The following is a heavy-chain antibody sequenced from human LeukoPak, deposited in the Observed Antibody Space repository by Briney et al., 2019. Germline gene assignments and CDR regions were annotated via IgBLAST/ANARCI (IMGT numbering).Heavy chain of an antibody. Sequence: GGSLRLSCAASGFTFSSYAMHWVRQAPGKGLEWVALISYEGTNKYYADSVQGRFTISRDDSKNTLYLQMNSLRTEDTAMYYCARDGAPYGVVGATLLGYFDYWGQGTLVTVSS. CDR2: ISYEGTNK. D-gene: IGHD1-26*01. CDR3: ARDGAPYGVVGATLLGYFDY. J-gene: IGHJ4*02. V-gene: IGHV3-30-3*01. CDR1: GFTFSSYA.